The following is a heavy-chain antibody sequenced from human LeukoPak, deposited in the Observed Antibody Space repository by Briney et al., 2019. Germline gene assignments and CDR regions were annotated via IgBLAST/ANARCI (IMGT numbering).Heavy chain of an antibody. Sequence: SETLSLTCTVSGGSISSGDYYWNWIRQPPGKGLEWIGYVYYSGSTNYNPSLKSRVTISVDTSKNQFSLNLNSVTAADTAVYYCARPNYDFWSGPFDYWGQGTLVTVSS. D-gene: IGHD3-3*01. V-gene: IGHV4-61*08. CDR3: ARPNYDFWSGPFDY. J-gene: IGHJ4*02. CDR2: VYYSGST. CDR1: GGSISSGDYY.